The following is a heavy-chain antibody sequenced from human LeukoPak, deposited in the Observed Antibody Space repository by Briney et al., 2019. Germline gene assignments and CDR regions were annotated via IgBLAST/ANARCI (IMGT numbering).Heavy chain of an antibody. V-gene: IGHV3-53*01. J-gene: IGHJ6*02. Sequence: PGGSLRLSCAASGFTVSSSYMTWVRQAPGKGLEWVSVIYSDGRTYYADSVKGRFTISRDNSKSTVYLQMNNLRADDTAVYYCARRITIVGGGHYYGMAVWGQGTTVTVSS. CDR2: IYSDGRT. CDR1: GFTVSSSY. CDR3: ARRITIVGGGHYYGMAV. D-gene: IGHD1-20*01.